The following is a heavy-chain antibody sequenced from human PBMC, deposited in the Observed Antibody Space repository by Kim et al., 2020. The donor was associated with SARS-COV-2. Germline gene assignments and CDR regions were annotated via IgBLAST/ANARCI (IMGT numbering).Heavy chain of an antibody. CDR1: GGSFSGYY. D-gene: IGHD3-22*01. CDR3: ARGGDSSGYAPNYFDY. Sequence: SETLSLTCAVYGGSFSGYYWSWIRQPPGKGLEWIGEINHSGSTNYNPSLKSRVTISVDTSKNQFSLKLSSVTAADTAVYYCARGGDSSGYAPNYFDYWGQGTLVTVSS. V-gene: IGHV4-34*01. J-gene: IGHJ4*02. CDR2: INHSGST.